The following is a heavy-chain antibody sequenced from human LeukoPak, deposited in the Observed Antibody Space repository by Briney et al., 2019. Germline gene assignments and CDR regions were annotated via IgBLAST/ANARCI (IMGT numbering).Heavy chain of an antibody. D-gene: IGHD4-11*01. J-gene: IGHJ4*02. CDR1: GYTFTSYY. Sequence: ASVKESCMSSGYTFTSYYMYWVRQAPGQGLDWMGWINPNSGGTNYAQKFQGRATMTRDTSISTDYMELSRLRSDDTAVYYCARDPTTQTFDYWGQGTLVTVSS. CDR3: ARDPTTQTFDY. V-gene: IGHV1-2*02. CDR2: INPNSGGT.